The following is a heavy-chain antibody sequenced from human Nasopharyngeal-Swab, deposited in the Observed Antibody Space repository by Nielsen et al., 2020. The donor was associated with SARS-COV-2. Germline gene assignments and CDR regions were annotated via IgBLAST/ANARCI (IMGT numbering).Heavy chain of an antibody. CDR3: AASHGGKMAPFDY. V-gene: IGHV4-59*01. Sequence: WIRQPPGKGLEGIGYMSYSGSTNYNPSFKSRVTISVDTSKSQFSLSMSSVTAAYTAVYYCAASHGGKMAPFDYWGQGTLVTVSS. D-gene: IGHD4-23*01. CDR2: MSYSGST. J-gene: IGHJ4*02.